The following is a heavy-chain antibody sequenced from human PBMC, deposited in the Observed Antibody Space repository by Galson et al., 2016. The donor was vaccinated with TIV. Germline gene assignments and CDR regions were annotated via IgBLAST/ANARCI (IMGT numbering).Heavy chain of an antibody. CDR3: IRAAGKNGASCYATCETFDI. Sequence: CAISGDSVSSDSAAWNWVRQSPSRGLEWLGRTYYRSRWYYDYKVSVKSRITINPDTSKNQISLQLNSVTSKDTAVYYCIRAAGKNGASCYATCETFDIWGQGTMVTVSS. V-gene: IGHV6-1*01. CDR2: TYYRSRWYY. J-gene: IGHJ3*02. CDR1: GDSVSSDSAA. D-gene: IGHD2-2*01.